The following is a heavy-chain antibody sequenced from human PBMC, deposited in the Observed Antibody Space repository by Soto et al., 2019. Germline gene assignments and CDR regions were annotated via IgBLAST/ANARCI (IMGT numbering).Heavy chain of an antibody. D-gene: IGHD3-16*01. CDR2: MNPNSGNT. Sequence: QVQLVQSGAEVKKPGASVKVSCKASGYTFTSYDINWVRQATGQGLEWMGWMNPNSGNTGYAQKFEGRVTMTRNTSISTAYMELSSLRSEDTAVYYCAREITAYWYFDLWGRGTLVTVSS. J-gene: IGHJ2*01. CDR1: GYTFTSYD. CDR3: AREITAYWYFDL. V-gene: IGHV1-8*01.